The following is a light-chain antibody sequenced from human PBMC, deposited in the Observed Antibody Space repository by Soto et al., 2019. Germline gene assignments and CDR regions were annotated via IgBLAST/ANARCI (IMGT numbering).Light chain of an antibody. J-gene: IGLJ1*01. CDR1: SSNIGCNY. V-gene: IGLV1-51*01. Sequence: QSVLTQPPSVSAAPGQTVTISCSGSSSNIGCNYVSWYQQLPGTAPKLLLYDNNKRPSGIPDRFSGSKSATSATLGITGLQTGDEADYYCGTWDSSLSIGVFGTGTRSPS. CDR3: GTWDSSLSIGV. CDR2: DNN.